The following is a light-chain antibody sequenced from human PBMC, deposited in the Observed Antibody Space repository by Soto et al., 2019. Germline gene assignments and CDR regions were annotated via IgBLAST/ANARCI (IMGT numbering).Light chain of an antibody. CDR2: AAS. CDR1: QGTRNY. CDR3: QRYFSAPFT. J-gene: IGKJ3*01. V-gene: IGKV1-27*01. Sequence: DIQMTQSPSSLSASVGDRVTITCRATQGTRNYLAWYQQKPGKVPKLLIYAASTLQSGVPSRFSCSGSGTDFTLTISSLQPEDVATYYCQRYFSAPFTFGPGTNVDIK.